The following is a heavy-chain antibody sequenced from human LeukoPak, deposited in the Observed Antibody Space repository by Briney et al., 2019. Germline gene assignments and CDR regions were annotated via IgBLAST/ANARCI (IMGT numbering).Heavy chain of an antibody. CDR3: ARAVPTAAGGYYMDV. Sequence: ASVKVSGKASGYTFTSYGISWVRQAPGQGLEWMGWISAYNGNTNYAQKFQGRVTMTTDTSTSTGYMELRSLRSDDTAVYYCARAVPTAAGGYYMDVRGKGTTVTVSS. J-gene: IGHJ6*03. D-gene: IGHD2-2*01. CDR2: ISAYNGNT. V-gene: IGHV1-18*01. CDR1: GYTFTSYG.